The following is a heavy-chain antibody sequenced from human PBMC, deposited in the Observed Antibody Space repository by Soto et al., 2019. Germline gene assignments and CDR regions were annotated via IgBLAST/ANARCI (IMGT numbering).Heavy chain of an antibody. V-gene: IGHV1-69*01. J-gene: IGHJ4*02. CDR1: GGTFSSYA. CDR3: ARDHYSSGYYFDY. Sequence: QVQLVQSGAAVKKPGSSVKSSCKASGGTFSSYAISWVRQYPGQGLEWMGGIIPIFGTANYAQKFPVRVTITADESTSTAYMELSSLRSEDTAVYYCARDHYSSGYYFDYWGQGTLVSVSS. CDR2: IIPIFGTA. D-gene: IGHD3-22*01.